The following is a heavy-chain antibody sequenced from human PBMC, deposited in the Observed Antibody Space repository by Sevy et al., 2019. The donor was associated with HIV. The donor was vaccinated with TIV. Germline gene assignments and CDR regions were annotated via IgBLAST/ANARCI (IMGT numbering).Heavy chain of an antibody. CDR2: ISSSGSTI. D-gene: IGHD3-16*01. V-gene: IGHV3-11*01. CDR1: GFTFSDYY. J-gene: IGHJ1*01. CDR3: AGGTTSFLGGSPRPGYFQH. Sequence: GGSLRLSCAASGFTFSDYYMSWIRQAPGKGLEWVSYISSSGSTIYYADSVKDRFTISRDNAKNSLYLQMNSLRAEDTAVYYCAGGTTSFLGGSPRPGYFQHWGQGTLVTVSS.